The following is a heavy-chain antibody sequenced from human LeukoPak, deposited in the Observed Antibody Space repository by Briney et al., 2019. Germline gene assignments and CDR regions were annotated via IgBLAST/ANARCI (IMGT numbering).Heavy chain of an antibody. CDR2: INPNSGDT. J-gene: IGHJ4*02. V-gene: IGHV1-2*06. Sequence: ASVKVSCKASGYTFTVYYMHWVRQAPGQGLEWMGRINPNSGDTNYAQKFQGRVTMTRDTSTSAVYMEMSRLRSDDTAVYYCARVRISGTLFYWGQGTLVTVSS. D-gene: IGHD2-15*01. CDR3: ARVRISGTLFY. CDR1: GYTFTVYY.